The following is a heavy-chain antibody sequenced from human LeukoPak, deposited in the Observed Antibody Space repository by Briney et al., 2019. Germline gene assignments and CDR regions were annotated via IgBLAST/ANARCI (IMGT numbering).Heavy chain of an antibody. CDR2: ISGSGGST. Sequence: GGSLRLSCAASGFTFSSYAMSWVRQAPGKGLEWVSAISGSGGSTYYADSVKGRFTISRDDSKNTLYQQMNSLRAEDTAVYYCARDGQRYCSSTSCHNYYYMDVWGKGTTVTVSS. J-gene: IGHJ6*03. CDR1: GFTFSSYA. D-gene: IGHD2-2*02. CDR3: ARDGQRYCSSTSCHNYYYMDV. V-gene: IGHV3-23*01.